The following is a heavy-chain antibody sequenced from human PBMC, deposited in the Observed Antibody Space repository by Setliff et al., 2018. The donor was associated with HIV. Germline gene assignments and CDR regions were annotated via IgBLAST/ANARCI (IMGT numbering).Heavy chain of an antibody. Sequence: PSETLSLTCAVSGYSISSGYYWAWIRQPPGKGLEWIGSIYHGGTTYYNLSLKSRSTISEDTSKNQFSLSLSSVTAADTAVYYCVRDPPLTPTDADHPFDIWGQGTMVTVSS. D-gene: IGHD2-21*02. CDR3: VRDPPLTPTDADHPFDI. J-gene: IGHJ3*02. CDR2: IYHGGTT. V-gene: IGHV4-38-2*02. CDR1: GYSISSGYY.